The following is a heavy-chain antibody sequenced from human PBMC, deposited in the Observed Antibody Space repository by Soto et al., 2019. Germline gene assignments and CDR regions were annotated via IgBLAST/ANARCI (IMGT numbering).Heavy chain of an antibody. J-gene: IGHJ6*02. CDR3: ARQRAYGDYEYYYGMDV. V-gene: IGHV5-51*01. D-gene: IGHD4-17*01. CDR1: GYSFSSYW. Sequence: EXLKISCKGSGYSFSSYWIGWVRQMPGKVLEWMGIIYPDDSDTRYSPSFQGQVTISADKSISTAYLQWSSLKASDTAMYYCARQRAYGDYEYYYGMDVWGQGTTVTVSS. CDR2: IYPDDSDT.